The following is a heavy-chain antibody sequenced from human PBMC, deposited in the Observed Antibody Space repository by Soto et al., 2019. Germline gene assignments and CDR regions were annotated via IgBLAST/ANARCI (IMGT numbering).Heavy chain of an antibody. Sequence: ASVKVSCKASGYTFTSYGISWVRQAPGQGLEWMGWISAYKGNTNYAQKLQGRVTMTTDTSPSTAYMELRSLRSDDTAVYYCARAPRYCSGGSCHRWFDPWGQGTLVTVSS. V-gene: IGHV1-18*01. D-gene: IGHD2-15*01. CDR1: GYTFTSYG. CDR3: ARAPRYCSGGSCHRWFDP. J-gene: IGHJ5*02. CDR2: ISAYKGNT.